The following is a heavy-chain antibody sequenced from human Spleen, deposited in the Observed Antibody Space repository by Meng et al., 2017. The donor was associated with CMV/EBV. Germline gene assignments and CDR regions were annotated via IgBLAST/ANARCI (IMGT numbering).Heavy chain of an antibody. CDR3: SSKRETQDY. J-gene: IGHJ4*02. CDR2: ISSLAKSL. CDR1: GLSFNRHT. V-gene: IGHV3-21*06. Sequence: LSFSASGLSFNRHTMNWVRQAPGKGVEWVSSISSLAKSLYYADSVKGRFTISRDNAKNLLYLQMNSLRIEDTAVYYCSSKRETQDYWGQGALVTVSS. D-gene: IGHD6-25*01.